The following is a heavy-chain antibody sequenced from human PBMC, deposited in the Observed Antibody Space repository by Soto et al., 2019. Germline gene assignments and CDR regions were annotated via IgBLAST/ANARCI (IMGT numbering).Heavy chain of an antibody. CDR3: ATVPEYSSGWTFDY. CDR2: INTNTGNP. CDR1: GSTFTSYA. V-gene: IGHV7-4-1*01. D-gene: IGHD6-19*01. Sequence: ASVKVSCQGSGSTFTSYAMNWVRQAPGQGLEWVGWINTNTGNPTYAQGFTGRFVFSLDTSVSTAYVQICSLMAEDTAVYYCATVPEYSSGWTFDYRGQGTLVTVSS. J-gene: IGHJ4*02.